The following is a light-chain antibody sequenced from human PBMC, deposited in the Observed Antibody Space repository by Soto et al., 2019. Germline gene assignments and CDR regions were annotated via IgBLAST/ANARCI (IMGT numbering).Light chain of an antibody. CDR1: SSNIGAGYD. V-gene: IGLV1-40*01. CDR3: QSYDSSLKTSV. J-gene: IGLJ3*02. Sequence: QSVLTQSPPVSGAPGQRVTISCTGRSSNIGAGYDVHWYQQFPGTAPKLLIYANTNRPSGVPDRFSGSKSGTSASLAITGLQPEDEADYYCQSYDSSLKTSVFGGGTKLTVL. CDR2: ANT.